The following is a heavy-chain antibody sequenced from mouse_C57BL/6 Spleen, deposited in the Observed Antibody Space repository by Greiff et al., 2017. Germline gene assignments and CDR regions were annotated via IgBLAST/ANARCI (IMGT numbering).Heavy chain of an antibody. CDR2: ISYDGSN. CDR1: GYSITSGYY. V-gene: IGHV3-6*01. CDR3: ARDGYDEGSAYAMDY. J-gene: IGHJ4*01. Sequence: VQLKESGPGLVKPSQSLSLTCSVTGYSITSGYYWNWIRQFPGNKLEWMGYISYDGSNNYNPSLKNRISITRDTAKNQFFLKLNSVTTEDTATYDCARDGYDEGSAYAMDYWGQGTSVTVSS. D-gene: IGHD2-2*01.